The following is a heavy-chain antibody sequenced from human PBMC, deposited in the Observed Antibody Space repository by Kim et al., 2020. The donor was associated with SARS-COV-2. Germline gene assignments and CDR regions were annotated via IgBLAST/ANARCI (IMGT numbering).Heavy chain of an antibody. D-gene: IGHD3-10*01. J-gene: IGHJ5*02. CDR3: TTWGPSGEVRGPIDP. V-gene: IGHV3-15*01. Sequence: GGSLRLSCAASGFTFSNAWMSWVRQAPGKGLEWVGRIKSKTDGGTTDYAAPVKGRFTISRDDSKNTLYLQMNSLKTEDTAVYYCTTWGPSGEVRGPIDPWGQGTLVTVSS. CDR1: GFTFSNAW. CDR2: IKSKTDGGTT.